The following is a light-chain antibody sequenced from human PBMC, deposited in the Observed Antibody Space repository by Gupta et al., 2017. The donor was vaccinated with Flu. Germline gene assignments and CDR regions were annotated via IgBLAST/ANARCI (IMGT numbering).Light chain of an antibody. V-gene: IGLV1-40*01. CDR2: DNS. CDR3: QHSDHSLSVV. J-gene: IGLJ3*02. Sequence: QSVRTQPPSVSGAPVQRVTISCTGSSSNIGAGYDVHWYQQLPATDPQLLIDDNSNRPSGVPDRGSASKSGKSASTHTTGLQAEDDADDYYQHSDHSLSVVFGGGTKLTVL. CDR1: SSNIGAGYD.